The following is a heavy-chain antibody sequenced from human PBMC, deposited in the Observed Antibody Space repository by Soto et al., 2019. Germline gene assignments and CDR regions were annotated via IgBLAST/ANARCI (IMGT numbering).Heavy chain of an antibody. Sequence: GGSLRLSCAASGFTFSSYAMSWVRQAPGKGLEWVSAISGSGGNTHYADSVKGRFTISRDNSKNTLFLQMNSLTAGDTAVYYCAKATATGGGAFDICGQGTMVTVSS. CDR2: ISGSGGNT. D-gene: IGHD2-8*02. J-gene: IGHJ3*02. CDR1: GFTFSSYA. CDR3: AKATATGGGAFDI. V-gene: IGHV3-23*01.